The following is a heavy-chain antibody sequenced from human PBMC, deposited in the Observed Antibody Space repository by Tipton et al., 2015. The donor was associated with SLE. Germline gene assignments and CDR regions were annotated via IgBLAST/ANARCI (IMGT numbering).Heavy chain of an antibody. CDR3: ARELAGGFDY. Sequence: TLSLTCTVSGGSISSSSYYWGWIRQPPGKGLEWIGKIYYSGSTYYNPSLKSRVTISVDTSKNQFSLKLSSVTAADTAVYYCARELAGGFDYWGQGTLVTVSS. D-gene: IGHD3-10*01. CDR2: IYYSGST. CDR1: GGSISSSSYY. J-gene: IGHJ4*02. V-gene: IGHV4-39*07.